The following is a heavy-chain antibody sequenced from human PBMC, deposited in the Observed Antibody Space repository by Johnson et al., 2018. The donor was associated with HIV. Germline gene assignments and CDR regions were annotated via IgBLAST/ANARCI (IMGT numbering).Heavy chain of an antibody. D-gene: IGHD1-26*01. Sequence: VQLVESGGGVVRPGGSLRVYCAASGFTFDDYGMNWVRQAPGKGLEWVSGINWNGASTGYADSVKGRFTISRDNAKNSLYLQMNSLRAEDTALYYCARAYMSSGSYYDAFDIWGQGTMVIVSS. CDR3: ARAYMSSGSYYDAFDI. V-gene: IGHV3-20*04. CDR1: GFTFDDYG. CDR2: INWNGAST. J-gene: IGHJ3*02.